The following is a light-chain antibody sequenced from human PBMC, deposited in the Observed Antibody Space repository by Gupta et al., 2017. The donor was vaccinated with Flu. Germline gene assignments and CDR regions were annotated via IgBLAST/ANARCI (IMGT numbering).Light chain of an antibody. J-gene: IGKJ5*01. CDR2: LGS. Sequence: DIVMTQSPLSLPVTPGEPASISCRSSQSLLHSNGYNYLDWYLQKPGQSPQLLIYLGSTRASGVPDRFIGSGSGTDFTLKISRVEAEDVGVYYCMQALQTPVTFGQGTRLEIK. V-gene: IGKV2-28*01. CDR3: MQALQTPVT. CDR1: QSLLHSNGYNY.